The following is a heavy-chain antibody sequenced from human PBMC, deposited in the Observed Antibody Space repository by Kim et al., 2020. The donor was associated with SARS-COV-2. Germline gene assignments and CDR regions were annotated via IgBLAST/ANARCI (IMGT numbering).Heavy chain of an antibody. V-gene: IGHV3-9*01. CDR1: GFTFDDYA. J-gene: IGHJ4*02. D-gene: IGHD3-22*01. CDR2: ISWNSGSI. Sequence: GGSLRLSCAASGFTFDDYAMHWVRQAPGKGLEWVSGISWNSGSIGYADSVKGRFTISRDNAKNSLYLQMNSLRAEDTALYYCAKVSGYYYDSSGWFDYWGQGTLVTVSS. CDR3: AKVSGYYYDSSGWFDY.